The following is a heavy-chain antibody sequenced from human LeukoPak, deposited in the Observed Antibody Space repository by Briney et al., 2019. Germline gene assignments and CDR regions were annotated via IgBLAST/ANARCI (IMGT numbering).Heavy chain of an antibody. CDR2: ISSSGSTI. J-gene: IGHJ4*02. CDR3: ARWGEQQWLVNFDY. Sequence: GGSLRLSCAASGFTFSDYYMSWIRQAPGKGLEWISYISSSGSTIYYADSVKGRFTISRDNAKNSLYLQMNSLRAEDTAVYYCARWGEQQWLVNFDYWGQGTLVTVSS. CDR1: GFTFSDYY. V-gene: IGHV3-11*01. D-gene: IGHD6-19*01.